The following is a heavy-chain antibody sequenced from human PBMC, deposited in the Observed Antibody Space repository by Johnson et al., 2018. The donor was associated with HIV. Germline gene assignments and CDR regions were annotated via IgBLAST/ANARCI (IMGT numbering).Heavy chain of an antibody. V-gene: IGHV3-13*01. CDR2: IGTAGDT. CDR3: AKPEKGSYFSTGLSRGAFDI. CDR1: GFTFSSYA. Sequence: VQLVESGGGVVQPGRSLRLSCAASGFTFSSYAMHWVRQAPGKGLEWVSAIGTAGDTYYPGSVKGRFTISIENAKNSLYLQMNSLRAEDTAVYYCAKPEKGSYFSTGLSRGAFDIWGQGTMVTVSS. J-gene: IGHJ3*02. D-gene: IGHD1-26*01.